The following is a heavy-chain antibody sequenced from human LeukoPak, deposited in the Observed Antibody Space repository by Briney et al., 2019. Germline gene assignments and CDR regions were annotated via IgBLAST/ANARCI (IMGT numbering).Heavy chain of an antibody. Sequence: GGSLRLSCEASGFTFSNYWMSWVRQAPGKRLEWVANIKGDGSEIYYVDSVKGRFSIARDDSKSTLYLQMNSLRAEDTGVYYCARDNSYGFMGCMDYWGQGTRVTVSS. D-gene: IGHD5-18*01. CDR2: IKGDGSEI. CDR3: ARDNSYGFMGCMDY. CDR1: GFTFSNYW. J-gene: IGHJ4*02. V-gene: IGHV3-7*01.